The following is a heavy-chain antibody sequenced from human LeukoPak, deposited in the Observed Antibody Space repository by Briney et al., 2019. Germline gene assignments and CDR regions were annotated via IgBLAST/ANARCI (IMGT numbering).Heavy chain of an antibody. Sequence: PSETLSLTCTVSGGSISSYYWSWIRQPAGKGLEWIWRIYTSGGTNYNPSLKSRVTISVGTSKNQFSLKLSSVTAADTAVYYCARDHPDYGDYCFDYWGQGTLVTVSS. CDR2: IYTSGGT. CDR3: ARDHPDYGDYCFDY. D-gene: IGHD4-17*01. V-gene: IGHV4-4*07. CDR1: GGSISSYY. J-gene: IGHJ4*02.